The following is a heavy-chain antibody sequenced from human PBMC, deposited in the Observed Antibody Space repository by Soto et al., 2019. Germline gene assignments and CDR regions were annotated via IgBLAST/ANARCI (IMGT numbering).Heavy chain of an antibody. Sequence: EVQLVESGGGLVQPGGSLRLSCAASGFTFSSYSMNWVRQAPGKGLEWVSYISSSSSTIYYADSVKGRFTISRDNAKKSLDLQMISLRAEDTAVYDCARHPERIAEIGWFGPWGQGTLVTVSS. J-gene: IGHJ5*02. CDR3: ARHPERIAEIGWFGP. V-gene: IGHV3-48*01. CDR2: ISSSSSTI. CDR1: GFTFSSYS. D-gene: IGHD6-13*01.